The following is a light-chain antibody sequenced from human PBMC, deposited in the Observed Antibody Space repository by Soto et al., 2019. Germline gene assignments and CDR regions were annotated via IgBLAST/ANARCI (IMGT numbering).Light chain of an antibody. CDR2: EVS. V-gene: IGLV2-14*01. CDR3: SSYTSSSTVV. J-gene: IGLJ2*01. CDR1: SSDVGGHNY. Sequence: QSVLTQPASVSGSPGQAITISCTGSSSDVGGHNYVSWYQQHPGKAPQLMIFEVSHRPSGVSNRFSGSKSGDTASLTISGLQAEDEADYYCSSYTSSSTVVFGGGTKLTVL.